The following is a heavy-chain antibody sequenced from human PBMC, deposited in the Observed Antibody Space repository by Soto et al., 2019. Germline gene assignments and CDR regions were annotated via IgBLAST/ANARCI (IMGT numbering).Heavy chain of an antibody. CDR3: ARVPSIAALDAFDM. J-gene: IGHJ3*02. D-gene: IGHD6-6*01. CDR2: TYYRSKWYN. Sequence: SQTLSLTCATSGDSVSSNTAAWNWISQSPSRGLEWLGRTYYRSKWYNDYAVSVKSRITINPDTSKNQFSLQLNSVTPEDTAVYYCARVPSIAALDAFDMWGQGTMVTVSS. CDR1: GDSVSSNTAA. V-gene: IGHV6-1*01.